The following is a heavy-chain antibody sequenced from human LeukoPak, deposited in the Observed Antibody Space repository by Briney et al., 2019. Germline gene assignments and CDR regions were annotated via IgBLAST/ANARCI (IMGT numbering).Heavy chain of an antibody. Sequence: RPGGSLRLSCAASGFTFSSYAMSWVRQAPGKGLEWVSAISGSGGSTYYADSVKGRFTISRDNSKNTLYLQMNSLRAEDTAVYYCARLLGDIVATILYWGQGTLVTVSS. J-gene: IGHJ4*02. CDR2: ISGSGGST. D-gene: IGHD5-12*01. CDR3: ARLLGDIVATILY. CDR1: GFTFSSYA. V-gene: IGHV3-23*01.